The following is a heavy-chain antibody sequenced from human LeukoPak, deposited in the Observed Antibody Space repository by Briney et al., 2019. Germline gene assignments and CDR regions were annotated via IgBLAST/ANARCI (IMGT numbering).Heavy chain of an antibody. V-gene: IGHV1-8*03. Sequence: ASVKVSCKASGYTFTSYDINRVRQATGQGLEWMGWMNPNSGNTGYAQKFQGRVTITRNTSISTAYMGLSSLRSEDTAVYYCAKDRLKHYYDSIHYYMDVWGKGTTVTVSS. CDR3: AKDRLKHYYDSIHYYMDV. CDR2: MNPNSGNT. J-gene: IGHJ6*03. D-gene: IGHD3-22*01. CDR1: GYTFTSYD.